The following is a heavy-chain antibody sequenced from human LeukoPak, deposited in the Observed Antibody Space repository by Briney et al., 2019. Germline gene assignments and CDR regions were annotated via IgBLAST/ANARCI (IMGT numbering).Heavy chain of an antibody. V-gene: IGHV3-74*01. CDR3: ARYVPHNWFDL. CDR2: INSDGGGA. J-gene: IGHJ5*02. Sequence: GGSLRLSCAASGLTFGNNWMHWVRHGPGKGLVWFSRINSDGGGAIYADSVKGRFTVSRDNAKNTLYLQINSLRAEDTAVYCCARYVPHNWFDLWGEETRDSVPS. CDR1: GLTFGNNW. D-gene: IGHD3-10*02.